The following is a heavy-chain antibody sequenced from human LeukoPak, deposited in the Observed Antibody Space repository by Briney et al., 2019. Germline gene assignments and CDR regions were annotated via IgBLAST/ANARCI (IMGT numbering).Heavy chain of an antibody. CDR3: ARDCVYCTRATCSSHLPEPPSLDY. CDR2: ISSGSTYI. Sequence: GGSLRLSCAASGFTFSSYSMNWVRQAPGKGLEWVSSISSGSTYIYYADSVKGRFTISRDNSKNTLCLQMNSLRAEDTAVYYCARDCVYCTRATCSSHLPEPPSLDYWGQGTLVTVSS. J-gene: IGHJ4*02. D-gene: IGHD2-2*01. V-gene: IGHV3-21*01. CDR1: GFTFSSYS.